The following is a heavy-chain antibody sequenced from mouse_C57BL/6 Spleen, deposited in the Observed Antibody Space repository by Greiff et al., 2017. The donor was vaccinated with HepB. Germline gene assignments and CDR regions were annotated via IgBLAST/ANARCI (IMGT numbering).Heavy chain of an antibody. Sequence: QVQLQQSGAELVMPGASVKLSCKASGYTFTSYWMHWVKQRPGQGLEWIGEIDPSDSYTNYNQKFKGKSTLTVDKSSSTAYMQLSSLTSEDSAVYYCARGAFDYWGQGTTLTVSS. J-gene: IGHJ2*01. CDR2: IDPSDSYT. V-gene: IGHV1-69*01. CDR1: GYTFTSYW. CDR3: ARGAFDY.